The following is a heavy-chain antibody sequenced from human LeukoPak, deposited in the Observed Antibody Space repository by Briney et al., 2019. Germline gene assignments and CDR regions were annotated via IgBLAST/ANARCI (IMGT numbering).Heavy chain of an antibody. CDR3: ARRTGSSGYYYALDY. Sequence: SETLSLTCTVSGGSISSSSYYWGWIRQPPGKGLEWIGSIYYSGSTYYNPSLKSRVTISVDTSKNQFSLKLSSVTAADTAVYCCARRTGSSGYYYALDYWGQGTLVTVSS. V-gene: IGHV4-39*01. CDR1: GGSISSSSYY. J-gene: IGHJ4*02. CDR2: IYYSGST. D-gene: IGHD3-22*01.